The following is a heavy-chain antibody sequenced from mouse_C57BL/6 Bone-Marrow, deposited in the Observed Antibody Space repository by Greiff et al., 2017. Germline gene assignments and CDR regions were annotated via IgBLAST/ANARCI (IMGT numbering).Heavy chain of an antibody. D-gene: IGHD1-1*01. V-gene: IGHV5-4*01. Sequence: EVKLVESGGGLVKPGGSLKLSCAASGFTFSSYAMSWVRQTPEKRLEWVANISDGGSYTYYPDNVKGRFTISRDNAKNNLYLQMSHLKSEDTAMYYCARDAVVAPTEYFDVWGTGTTVTVSS. CDR3: ARDAVVAPTEYFDV. CDR2: ISDGGSYT. CDR1: GFTFSSYA. J-gene: IGHJ1*03.